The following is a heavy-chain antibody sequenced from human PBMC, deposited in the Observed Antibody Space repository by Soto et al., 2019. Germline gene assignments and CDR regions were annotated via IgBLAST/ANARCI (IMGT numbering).Heavy chain of an antibody. V-gene: IGHV3-33*01. Sequence: GGSLRLSCAASGFTFSSYGMHWVRQAPGKGLEWVAVIWYDGSNKYYADSVKGRFTISRDNSKNTLYLQMNSLRAEDTAVYYCARDWNYDFWSGYYFDAFDIWGQGTMVTVSS. CDR2: IWYDGSNK. CDR3: ARDWNYDFWSGYYFDAFDI. CDR1: GFTFSSYG. J-gene: IGHJ3*02. D-gene: IGHD3-3*01.